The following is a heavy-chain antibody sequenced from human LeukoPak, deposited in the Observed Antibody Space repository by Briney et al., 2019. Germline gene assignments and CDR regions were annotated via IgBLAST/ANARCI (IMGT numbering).Heavy chain of an antibody. V-gene: IGHV1-8*01. CDR2: MNPNSGNT. CDR3: ARGSGRRGDRDVNYYDSSGYYWFDP. J-gene: IGHJ5*02. Sequence: ASVQVSSQASGYTFTSYDINWVRPATGQGREWMGWMNPNSGNTGYSQKFQGRVTITRNTSISTAYLELSSMSSEDTAVYYCARGSGRRGDRDVNYYDSSGYYWFDPWGQGTLVTVSS. D-gene: IGHD3-22*01. CDR1: GYTFTSYD.